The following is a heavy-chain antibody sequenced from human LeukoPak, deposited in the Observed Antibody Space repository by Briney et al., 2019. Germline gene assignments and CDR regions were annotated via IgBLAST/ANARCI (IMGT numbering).Heavy chain of an antibody. CDR1: GESFSGYF. CDR3: ARIWPDL. CDR2: INHSGYT. Sequence: SETLSLTCGVYGESFSGYFWSWIRQPPGKGLEWIGEINHSGYTNYNPSLKSRVTISVDTSKKQFSLRLNSVTAADTAIYYCARIWPDLWGRGTLVTVSS. V-gene: IGHV4-34*01. J-gene: IGHJ2*01. D-gene: IGHD3-10*01.